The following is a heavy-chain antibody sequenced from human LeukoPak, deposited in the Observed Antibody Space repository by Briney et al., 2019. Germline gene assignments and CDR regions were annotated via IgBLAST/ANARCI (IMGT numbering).Heavy chain of an antibody. J-gene: IGHJ6*03. D-gene: IGHD3-3*01. Sequence: SETLSLTCTVSGGSISSSSYYWGWIRQPPGKGLEWIGSIYYSGSTYYNPSLKSRVTISVDTSKNQFSLKLSSVTAADTAVYYCARTERYYDFWSGYSGEYYYYMDVWGKGTTVTIYS. CDR3: ARTERYYDFWSGYSGEYYYYMDV. V-gene: IGHV4-39*07. CDR2: IYYSGST. CDR1: GGSISSSSYY.